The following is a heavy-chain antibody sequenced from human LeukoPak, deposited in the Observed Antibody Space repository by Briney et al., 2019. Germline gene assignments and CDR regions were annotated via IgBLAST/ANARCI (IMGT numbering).Heavy chain of an antibody. D-gene: IGHD3-3*01. CDR2: ISGSGGST. Sequence: PGGSLRLSCAASGFTFSSYAVSWVRQAPGKGLEWVSAISGSGGSTYYADSVKGRFTISRDNSKNTLYLQMNSLRAEDTAVYYCAKTGFLESDFDYWGQGTLVTVSS. CDR3: AKTGFLESDFDY. J-gene: IGHJ4*02. V-gene: IGHV3-23*01. CDR1: GFTFSSYA.